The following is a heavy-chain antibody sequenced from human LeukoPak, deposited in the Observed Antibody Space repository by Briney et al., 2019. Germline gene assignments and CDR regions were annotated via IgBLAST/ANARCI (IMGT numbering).Heavy chain of an antibody. Sequence: TSETLSLTCTVSGGSISGYYWTWIRQPPGKGLEWIGYMYYNGNTNYNPSLKSQVTISVDPSKNQFSLKLTSVTTADTAVYYCARTLSRWDPFDYWGQGTLVTVSS. J-gene: IGHJ4*02. CDR2: MYYNGNT. V-gene: IGHV4-59*08. CDR3: ARTLSRWDPFDY. CDR1: GGSISGYY. D-gene: IGHD1-26*01.